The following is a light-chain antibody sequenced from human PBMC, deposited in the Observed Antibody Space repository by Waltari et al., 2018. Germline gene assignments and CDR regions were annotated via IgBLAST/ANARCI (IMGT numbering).Light chain of an antibody. J-gene: IGKJ1*01. Sequence: EIVMTQSPDSLGVSLGERATINCKCSESVLYSSNNKTYLAWYQQKPGQPPKLLIYWASTRESGVPDRFSGSGSGTDFTLTISSLQAEDVAVYYCQQYYSTPWTFGQGTKVEIK. V-gene: IGKV4-1*01. CDR3: QQYYSTPWT. CDR2: WAS. CDR1: ESVLYSSNNKTY.